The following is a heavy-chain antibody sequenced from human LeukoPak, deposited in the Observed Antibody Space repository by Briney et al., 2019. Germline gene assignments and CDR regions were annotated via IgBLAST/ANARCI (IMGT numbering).Heavy chain of an antibody. CDR2: IWSDTTNK. D-gene: IGHD4-17*01. J-gene: IGHJ4*02. CDR3: ARDRLTTVTTFHFDY. V-gene: IGHV3-33*01. CDR1: GFTFSSYA. Sequence: GGSLRLSCAASGFTFSSYAMHWVRQAPGKGLEWVAVIWSDTTNKYYADSVKGRFTISRDNSKNTLYMQMSSLRAEDTAMYYCARDRLTTVTTFHFDYWGQGALVTVSS.